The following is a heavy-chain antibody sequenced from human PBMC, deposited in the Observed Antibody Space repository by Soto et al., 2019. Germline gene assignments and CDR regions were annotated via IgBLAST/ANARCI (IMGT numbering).Heavy chain of an antibody. CDR2: IYYSGST. V-gene: IGHV4-59*01. D-gene: IGHD3-9*01. CDR3: ARGTLLRYFDWLLGGYYFDY. Sequence: PSETLSLTCTVSGGSISSYYWSWIRQPPGKGLEWIGYIYYSGSTNYNPSLKSRVTISVDTSKNQFSLKLSSVTAADTAVYYCARGTLLRYFDWLLGGYYFDYWGQGTLVTVSS. J-gene: IGHJ4*02. CDR1: GGSISSYY.